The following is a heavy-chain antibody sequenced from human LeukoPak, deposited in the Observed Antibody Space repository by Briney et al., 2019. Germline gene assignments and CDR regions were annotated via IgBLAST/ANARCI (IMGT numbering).Heavy chain of an antibody. CDR3: AREPNDILTTYYVNAGLPN. CDR2: INPNSGGS. D-gene: IGHD3-9*01. CDR1: GYTFTGYY. Sequence: ASVKVSCKASGYTFTGYYLHWVRQAPGQGLEWMGRINPNSGGSNYALRFQGRVTMTRDTSISTAYMELSRLRSDDTAVYYCAREPNDILTTYYVNAGLPNWGQGTLVTVSS. J-gene: IGHJ4*02. V-gene: IGHV1-2*06.